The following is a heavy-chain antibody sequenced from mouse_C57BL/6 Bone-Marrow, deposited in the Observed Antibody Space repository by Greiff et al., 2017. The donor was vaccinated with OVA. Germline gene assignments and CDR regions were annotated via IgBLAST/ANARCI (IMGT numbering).Heavy chain of an antibody. CDR2: IRSKSNNYAT. D-gene: IGHD1-1*01. CDR1: GFSFNTYA. V-gene: IGHV10-1*01. J-gene: IGHJ4*01. CDR3: VGQPYGSPYYYAMDY. Sequence: EAGGGLVQPKGSLKLPCAAPGFSFNTYAMNWVRQAPGKGLEGVARIRSKSNNYATYYADSVKDRFTISRDDSESMLYLQMNNLKTEDTAMYYCVGQPYGSPYYYAMDYWGQGTSVTVSS.